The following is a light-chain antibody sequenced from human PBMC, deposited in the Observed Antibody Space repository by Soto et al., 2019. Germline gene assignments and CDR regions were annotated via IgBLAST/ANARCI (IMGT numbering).Light chain of an antibody. CDR1: QSVSSW. J-gene: IGKJ2*01. Sequence: DIQMTQSPSTLSASVGARVTIPCRASQSVSSWLAWYQQKPGKAPKLLIYDASSLDSGVPSRFSGSGSETEFTLTISSLQPDDFATYYCQQYNSYPFTFGQGIKLEIK. CDR2: DAS. V-gene: IGKV1-5*01. CDR3: QQYNSYPFT.